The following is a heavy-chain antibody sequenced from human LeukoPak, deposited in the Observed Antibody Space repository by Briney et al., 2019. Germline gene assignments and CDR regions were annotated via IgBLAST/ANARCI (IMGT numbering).Heavy chain of an antibody. D-gene: IGHD2-15*01. CDR3: ARQARRHHWVDYYYYYMDV. V-gene: IGHV4-59*01. J-gene: IGHJ6*03. Sequence: PSETLSLTCTVSGGFISSYYWSWIRQPPGKGLEWIRYIYYSGSTNYNPSLKSRVTISVDTSKNQFSLKLSSVTAADTAVYYCARQARRHHWVDYYYYYMDVWGKGTTVTVSS. CDR1: GGFISSYY. CDR2: IYYSGST.